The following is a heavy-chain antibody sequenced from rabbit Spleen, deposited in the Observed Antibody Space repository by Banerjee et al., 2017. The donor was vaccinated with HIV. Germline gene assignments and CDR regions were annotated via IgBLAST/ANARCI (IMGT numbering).Heavy chain of an antibody. Sequence: QSLEESGGDLVKPGAFLTLTCKASGFSFSSGYDMCWVRQAPGKGLEWIACIYTGNSKTYYANWAEGRFIMSRTSSTTVTLQMTSLTAADTATYFCARQSGNNWGLWGPGTLVTVS. CDR2: IYTGNSKT. CDR3: ARQSGNNWGL. D-gene: IGHD1-1*01. V-gene: IGHV1S40*01. J-gene: IGHJ4*01. CDR1: GFSFSSGYD.